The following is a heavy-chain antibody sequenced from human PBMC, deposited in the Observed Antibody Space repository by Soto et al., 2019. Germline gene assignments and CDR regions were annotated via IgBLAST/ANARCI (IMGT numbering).Heavy chain of an antibody. Sequence: ETLSLTCAVSCYSISSGYYWGWIRQPPGKGLEWIGSIYHSGSTYYNPSLKSRVTISVDTSKNQFSLKLSSVTAADTAVYYCARATTYYDFWSGYSPFQDWFDPWGQGTLVTVSS. J-gene: IGHJ5*02. CDR1: CYSISSGYY. CDR3: ARATTYYDFWSGYSPFQDWFDP. V-gene: IGHV4-38-2*01. D-gene: IGHD3-3*01. CDR2: IYHSGST.